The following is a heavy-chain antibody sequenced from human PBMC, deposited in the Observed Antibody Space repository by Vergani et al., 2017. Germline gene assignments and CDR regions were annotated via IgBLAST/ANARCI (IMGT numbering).Heavy chain of an antibody. J-gene: IGHJ4*02. CDR2: IFPDDSDT. CDR1: GYRFSSSW. Sequence: EGQLVQSGAEVKKPGESLKISCKGFGYRFSSSWIGWVRQMPGKGLEWMGIIFPDDSDTRSSPSFQGQVTISADKSITTVYLQWSSLKASDTAMYYCASRRTLQREFDIWGQGTLVTVSS. D-gene: IGHD5-24*01. CDR3: ASRRTLQREFDI. V-gene: IGHV5-51*01.